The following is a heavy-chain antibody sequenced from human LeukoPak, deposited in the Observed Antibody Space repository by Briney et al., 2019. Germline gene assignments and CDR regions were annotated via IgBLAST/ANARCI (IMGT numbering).Heavy chain of an antibody. CDR3: ARGVSSSWYPVGY. J-gene: IGHJ4*02. CDR2: MNPNSGNT. CDR1: GYTFTSYD. Sequence: ASVKVSCKASGYTFTSYDINWVRQATGQGLEWMGWMNPNSGNTGYAQKFQGRVTITRNTSISTAYMELSSLRSEDTAVYYCARGVSSSWYPVGYWGQGTLVTVSS. V-gene: IGHV1-8*03. D-gene: IGHD6-13*01.